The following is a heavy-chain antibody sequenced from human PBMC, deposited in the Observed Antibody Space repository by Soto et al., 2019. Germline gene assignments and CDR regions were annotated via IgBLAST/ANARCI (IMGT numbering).Heavy chain of an antibody. J-gene: IGHJ4*02. V-gene: IGHV4-61*01. CDR3: ARHRYSSGWRDPKFDY. CDR1: GGSVSSGRYY. Sequence: SETLSLTCTVSGGSVSSGRYYWSWIRQPPGKGLEWIGYIYYSGSTKYNPSLKSRVTISVDTSKNQFSLKLSSVTAADTAVYYCARHRYSSGWRDPKFDYWGQGTLVTVSS. D-gene: IGHD6-19*01. CDR2: IYYSGST.